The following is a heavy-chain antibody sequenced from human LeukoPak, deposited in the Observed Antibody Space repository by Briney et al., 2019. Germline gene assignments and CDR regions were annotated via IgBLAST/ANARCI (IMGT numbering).Heavy chain of an antibody. D-gene: IGHD6-13*01. J-gene: IGHJ6*02. CDR3: ARDSLAAIRMDV. V-gene: IGHV3-30*03. Sequence: PGGSLRLSCAASGFTFSSYGMHWVRQAPGKGLEWVADISYDGSNKYYADSVKGRFTISRDNSKNTLYLQMNSLRAEDTAVYYCARDSLAAIRMDVWGQGTTVTVSS. CDR2: ISYDGSNK. CDR1: GFTFSSYG.